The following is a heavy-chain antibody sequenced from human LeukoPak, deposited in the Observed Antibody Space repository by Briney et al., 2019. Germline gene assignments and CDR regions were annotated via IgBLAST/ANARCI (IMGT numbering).Heavy chain of an antibody. D-gene: IGHD3-16*01. V-gene: IGHV1-18*01. CDR2: ISANSGNT. CDR1: GYSFTRIG. CDR3: ARDVNYAFDY. J-gene: IGHJ4*02. Sequence: ASVKVSCKPSGYSFTRIGISWVRQAPGQGLEWMGWISANSGNTKYAQKFQDRVTLATDTSTSTAYMELKSLRSDDTAVYYCARDVNYAFDYWGQGTLVTVSS.